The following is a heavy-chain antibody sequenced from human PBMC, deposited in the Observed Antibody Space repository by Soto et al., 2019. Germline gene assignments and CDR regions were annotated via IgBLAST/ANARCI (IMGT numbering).Heavy chain of an antibody. CDR1: GFTFSDYY. J-gene: IGHJ4*02. D-gene: IGHD2-2*01. V-gene: IGHV3-11*01. CDR2: ISSSGSVI. Sequence: QVQLVESGGGLVKPGGSLRLSCTASGFTFSDYYMTWIRQAPGKGLEWISYISSSGSVIYYADSVKGRFTISRNNAKKSMSRQINNLRDDDTTVYYCARGSGRGDCSRSICEYEMVYWGQASQVTVCS. CDR3: ARGSGRGDCSRSICEYEMVY.